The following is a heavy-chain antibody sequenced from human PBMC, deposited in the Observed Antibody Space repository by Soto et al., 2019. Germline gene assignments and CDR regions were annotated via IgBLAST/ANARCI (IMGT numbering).Heavy chain of an antibody. CDR1: GFTVSNNY. D-gene: IGHD3-3*01. Sequence: GGSLRLSCAASGFTVSNNYMSWVRQAPGKGLEWVSVISGSGDSTYYADSVKGRFTISRDNSKNTLYLQMNSLRAEHTAVYYCAKDQPSRELRFLEWLLYCFDYWGQGTLVTVSS. CDR3: AKDQPSRELRFLEWLLYCFDY. V-gene: IGHV3-23*01. J-gene: IGHJ4*02. CDR2: ISGSGDST.